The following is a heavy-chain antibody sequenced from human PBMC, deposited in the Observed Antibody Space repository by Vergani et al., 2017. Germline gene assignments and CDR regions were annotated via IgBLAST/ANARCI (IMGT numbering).Heavy chain of an antibody. J-gene: IGHJ4*02. D-gene: IGHD6-13*01. CDR3: ARGKLVHQYSSSWKPIDY. CDR1: GGSFSGYY. CDR2: INHSGST. Sequence: QEQLQQWGAGLLKPSETLSLTCAVYGGSFSGYYWSWIRQPPGKGLEWIGEINHSGSTNYNPSLKSRVTISVDTSKNQFSLKLSSVTAADTAVYYCARGKLVHQYSSSWKPIDYWGQGTLVTVSS. V-gene: IGHV4-34*01.